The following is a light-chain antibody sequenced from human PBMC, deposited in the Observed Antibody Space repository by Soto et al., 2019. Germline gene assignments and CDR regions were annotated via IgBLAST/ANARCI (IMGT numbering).Light chain of an antibody. Sequence: DVVMTQSPLSLPVTLGQPASISCRSSQSLVHSDGNNYLSWFQQRPGQSPRRLIDKASNRDSGVPDRFSGSGSGTDFTLKISRVEVEDVGVYYCMQGKYWPPITFGQGTRLEIK. CDR1: QSLVHSDGNNY. V-gene: IGKV2-30*02. J-gene: IGKJ5*01. CDR2: KAS. CDR3: MQGKYWPPIT.